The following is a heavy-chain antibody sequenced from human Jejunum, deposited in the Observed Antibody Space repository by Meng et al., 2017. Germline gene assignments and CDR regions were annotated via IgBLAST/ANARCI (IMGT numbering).Heavy chain of an antibody. Sequence: QLQLQESGSGLVQPSQTLSLTCAVSGGSISSGAYSWSWIRQPPGKGLEWIGHSYHTGSSNYNPSLESRVTISVDRSKNQFSRKLTSVTAADTAVYYCARASVGNCGGDCYSPHWFDPWGQGTLVTVSS. J-gene: IGHJ5*02. CDR1: GGSISSGAYS. CDR3: ARASVGNCGGDCYSPHWFDP. D-gene: IGHD2-21*02. V-gene: IGHV4-30-2*01. CDR2: SYHTGSS.